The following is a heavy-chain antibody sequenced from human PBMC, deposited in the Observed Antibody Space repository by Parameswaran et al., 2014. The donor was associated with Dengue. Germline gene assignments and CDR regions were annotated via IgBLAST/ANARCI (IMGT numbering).Heavy chain of an antibody. CDR3: ALTGESGFDYYYGMDV. V-gene: IGHV3-48*01. Sequence: KWIRQPPGKGLEWVSYISSSSITIYYADSVKGRFTISRDNAKNSLYLQMNSLRAEDTAVYYCALTGESGFDYYYGMDVWGQGTTVTVSS. D-gene: IGHD3-22*01. J-gene: IGHJ6*02. CDR2: ISSSSITI.